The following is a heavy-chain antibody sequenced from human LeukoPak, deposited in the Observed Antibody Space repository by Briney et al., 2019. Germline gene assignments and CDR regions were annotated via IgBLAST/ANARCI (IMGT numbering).Heavy chain of an antibody. CDR1: GFTFSSYG. Sequence: GGSLRLSCAASGFTFSSYGMHWVRQAPGKGLEWVAFIRYDGSNKYYADSVKGRFTISRDNSKNTLYLQMNSLRAEDTAVYYCVIQPHSFFDYWGQGTLVTVSS. CDR2: IRYDGSNK. CDR3: VIQPHSFFDY. D-gene: IGHD5-18*01. J-gene: IGHJ4*02. V-gene: IGHV3-30*02.